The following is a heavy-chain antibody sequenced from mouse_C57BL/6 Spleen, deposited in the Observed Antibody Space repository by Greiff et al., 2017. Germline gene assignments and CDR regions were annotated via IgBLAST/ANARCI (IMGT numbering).Heavy chain of an antibody. CDR1: GYTFTSYW. Sequence: QVHVKQPGTELVKPGASVKLSCKASGYTFTSYWMHWVKQRPGQGLEWIGNINPSNGGTNYNEKFKSKATLTVDKSSSTAYMQLSSLTSEDSAVYYCARAYGSSYFDYWGQGTTLTVSS. J-gene: IGHJ2*01. CDR2: INPSNGGT. D-gene: IGHD1-1*01. CDR3: ARAYGSSYFDY. V-gene: IGHV1-53*01.